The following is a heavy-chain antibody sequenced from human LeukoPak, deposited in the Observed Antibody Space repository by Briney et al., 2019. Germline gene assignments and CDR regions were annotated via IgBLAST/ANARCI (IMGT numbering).Heavy chain of an antibody. J-gene: IGHJ4*02. Sequence: PSQTLSLTCTVSGGSISSAGYCWSWIRQHPGKGLEWIGYIYYSGSTYYNPSLKSRVTISVDTSKNQFSLKLSSVTAADTAVYYCARVLNMVRGVWGGFFDYWGQGTLVTVSS. CDR1: GGSISSAGYC. V-gene: IGHV4-31*03. CDR2: IYYSGST. CDR3: ARVLNMVRGVWGGFFDY. D-gene: IGHD3-10*01.